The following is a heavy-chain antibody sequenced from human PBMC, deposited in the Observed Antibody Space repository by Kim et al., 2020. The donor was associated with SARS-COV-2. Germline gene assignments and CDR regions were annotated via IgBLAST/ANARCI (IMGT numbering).Heavy chain of an antibody. Sequence: SETLSLTCTVSGGSISSSSYYWGWIRQPPGKGLEWIGSIYYSGSTYYNPSLKSRVTISVDTSKNQFSLKLSSVTAADTAVYYCARHIWFGELLYYFDYWGQGTLVTVSS. CDR2: IYYSGST. CDR1: GGSISSSSYY. J-gene: IGHJ4*02. V-gene: IGHV4-39*01. CDR3: ARHIWFGELLYYFDY. D-gene: IGHD3-10*01.